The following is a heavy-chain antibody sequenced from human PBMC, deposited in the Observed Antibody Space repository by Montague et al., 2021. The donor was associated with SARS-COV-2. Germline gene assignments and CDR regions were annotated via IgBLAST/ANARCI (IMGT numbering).Heavy chain of an antibody. V-gene: IGHV4-59*01. J-gene: IGHJ5*02. D-gene: IGHD5-24*01. CDR1: GGSISSDC. CDR2: IYYRGTT. CDR3: AREDRWNWFDP. Sequence: SETLSLTCSVSGGSISSDCWSWIRQSPGKGLEWIGYIYYRGTTNYNPPLKSRVTFSVDTSKNQFSLKLISVTAADTAVYFCAREDRWNWFDPWGQGVLVTVSS.